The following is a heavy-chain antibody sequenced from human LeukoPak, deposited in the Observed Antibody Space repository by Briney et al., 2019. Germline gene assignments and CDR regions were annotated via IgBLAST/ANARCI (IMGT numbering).Heavy chain of an antibody. CDR3: VRATAGFDY. Sequence: GGSLRLSCAASGFTFSSCDMHWVRQATGKGLEWVSMIGTAGDTYYPASVKGRFTISRENVKNSLCLQMNSLRAGDTAVYYCVRATAGFDYWGQGTLVTVSS. V-gene: IGHV3-13*04. CDR1: GFTFSSCD. J-gene: IGHJ4*02. CDR2: IGTAGDT.